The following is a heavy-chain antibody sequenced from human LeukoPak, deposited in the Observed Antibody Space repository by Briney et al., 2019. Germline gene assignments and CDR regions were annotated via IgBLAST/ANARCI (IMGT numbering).Heavy chain of an antibody. CDR1: GYTFTSYG. Sequence: ASVKVSCKASGYTFTSYGISWVRQAPGQGLEWMGWISAYNGNTNYAQKLQGRVTITTDTSTSTAYMELRSLRSDDTAVYYCARGRVVPAAILVYYYYYMDVWGKGTTVTVSS. CDR3: ARGRVVPAAILVYYYYYMDV. V-gene: IGHV1-18*01. CDR2: ISAYNGNT. J-gene: IGHJ6*03. D-gene: IGHD2-2*02.